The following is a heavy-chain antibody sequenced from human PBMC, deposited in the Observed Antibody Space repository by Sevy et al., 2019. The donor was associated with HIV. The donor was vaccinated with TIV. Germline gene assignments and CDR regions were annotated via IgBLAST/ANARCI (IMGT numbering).Heavy chain of an antibody. CDR2: ISFSGSKT. D-gene: IGHD3-3*01. CDR1: GFNFNNYA. J-gene: IGHJ4*02. V-gene: IGHV3-23*01. Sequence: GGSLRLSCAAAGFNFNNYAMTWVRQAPGKGLEWVSGISFSGSKTYYAESVKGRFSISRDPSKKTLYLQMNNVRVEDTAVYFCAKTPFMDFWNDYYTFYFDFWGQGTLVTVSS. CDR3: AKTPFMDFWNDYYTFYFDF.